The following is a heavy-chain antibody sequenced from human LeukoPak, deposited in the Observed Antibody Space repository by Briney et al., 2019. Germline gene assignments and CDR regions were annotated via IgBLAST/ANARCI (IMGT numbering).Heavy chain of an antibody. CDR1: GFTFSDFF. CDR3: ARDYSDSSGYSNDF. CDR2: ISSSGGTI. D-gene: IGHD3-22*01. J-gene: IGHJ4*02. V-gene: IGHV3-11*01. Sequence: PGGSLRLSCAASGFTFSDFFMSWIRQAPGKGLEWVSYISSSGGTIHYADSVKGRFTVSRDNAKNSVYLQMNSLRAEDTAVYYCARDYSDSSGYSNDFWGQGTLVTVSS.